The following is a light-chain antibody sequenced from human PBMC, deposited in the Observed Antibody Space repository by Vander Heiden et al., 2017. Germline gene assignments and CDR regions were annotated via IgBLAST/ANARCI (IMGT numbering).Light chain of an antibody. Sequence: EIVMTQSPATLSVSPGERASLSYRASLSVSSNLAWYQHKPGQAPSLLIYAASTRATGVPARFSGSGSGTEFTLTISSLQSEDFAVYYCQQYNNWPPLTFGGGTKVEIK. J-gene: IGKJ4*01. CDR3: QQYNNWPPLT. CDR2: AAS. CDR1: LSVSSN. V-gene: IGKV3-15*01.